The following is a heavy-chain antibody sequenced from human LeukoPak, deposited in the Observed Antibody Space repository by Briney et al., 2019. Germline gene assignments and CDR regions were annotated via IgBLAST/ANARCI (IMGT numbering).Heavy chain of an antibody. CDR1: GFTFSSYT. J-gene: IGHJ4*02. Sequence: GGSLRLSCAASGFTFSSYTMNWVRQIPGKGLEWVSSISSSSSYIYYADSAKGRFTISRDNAKDSLYLQMNSLRAEDTAIYYCARDSSGWSRFDDWGQGTLVTVSS. D-gene: IGHD6-19*01. V-gene: IGHV3-21*01. CDR3: ARDSSGWSRFDD. CDR2: ISSSSSYI.